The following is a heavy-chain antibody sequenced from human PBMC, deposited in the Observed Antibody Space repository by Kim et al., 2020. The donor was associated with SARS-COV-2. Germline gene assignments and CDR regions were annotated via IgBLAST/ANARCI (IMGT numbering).Heavy chain of an antibody. Sequence: GGSLRLSCAASGFTFSDYALHWVRRAPGKGLEWLAVISNDETNKYYADSVKGRFTISRDNSKNTLFLLMTSLKTEDTAVYYCARDVTSYGYNSEEGMDYWGQGTLVTVSS. J-gene: IGHJ4*02. D-gene: IGHD5-18*01. CDR2: ISNDETNK. V-gene: IGHV3-30*04. CDR1: GFTFSDYA. CDR3: ARDVTSYGYNSEEGMDY.